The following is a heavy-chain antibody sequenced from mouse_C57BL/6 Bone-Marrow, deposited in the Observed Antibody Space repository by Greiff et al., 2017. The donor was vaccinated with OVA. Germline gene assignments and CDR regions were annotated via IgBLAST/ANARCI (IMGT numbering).Heavy chain of an antibody. CDR2: ISSGGSYT. D-gene: IGHD2-3*01. V-gene: IGHV5-6*01. CDR1: GFTFSSYG. J-gene: IGHJ3*01. Sequence: EVQRVESGGDLVKPGGSLKLSCAASGFTFSSYGMSWVRQTPDKRLEWVATISSGGSYTYYPDSVKGRFTISRDNAKNTLYLQMSSLKSEDTAMYYCARWLLRFAYWGQGTLVTVSA. CDR3: ARWLLRFAY.